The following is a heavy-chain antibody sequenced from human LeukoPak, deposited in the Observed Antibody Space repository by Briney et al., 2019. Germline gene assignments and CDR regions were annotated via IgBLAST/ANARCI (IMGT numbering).Heavy chain of an antibody. CDR2: IFYSGNT. CDR1: GDSISSYY. J-gene: IGHJ4*02. CDR3: ARGHLISQAAISDFDY. Sequence: SETLSLTCTVSGDSISSYYWSWIRQPPGKGLEWVGYIFYSGNTNYNPSLKSRVTISVDTSKNQFSLKLSSVTAADTAVYYCARGHLISQAAISDFDYWGQGTLVTVSS. V-gene: IGHV4-59*12. D-gene: IGHD2-2*01.